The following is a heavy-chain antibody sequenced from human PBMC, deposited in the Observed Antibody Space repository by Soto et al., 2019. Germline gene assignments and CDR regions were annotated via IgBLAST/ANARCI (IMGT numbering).Heavy chain of an antibody. CDR2: INHNGRYT. V-gene: IGHV3-7*01. D-gene: IGHD6-13*01. CDR3: AREPTTAVVNYGMDV. Sequence: PGGSLRLSCAASGFTLSNYWMSLVRQAPGKGLEWVANINHNGRYTYYVDSVKGRFTISRDNTKELLYLQMNSLRAEHTAVYYCAREPTTAVVNYGMDVWGQGTTVTVSS. CDR1: GFTLSNYW. J-gene: IGHJ6*02.